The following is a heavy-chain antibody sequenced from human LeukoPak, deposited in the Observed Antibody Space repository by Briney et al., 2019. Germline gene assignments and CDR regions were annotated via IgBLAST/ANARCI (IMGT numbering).Heavy chain of an antibody. CDR3: ARSLYSSSWYEGYFDY. CDR2: ISSSSSYI. CDR1: GFTFSSYN. J-gene: IGHJ4*02. D-gene: IGHD6-13*01. V-gene: IGHV3-21*01. Sequence: GGSLRLSCVASGFTFSSYNMNWVRQAPGKGLEWVSSISSSSSYIYYADSVKDRFTISRDNAKNSLYLQMNSLRAEDTAVYYCARSLYSSSWYEGYFDYWGQGTLVTVSS.